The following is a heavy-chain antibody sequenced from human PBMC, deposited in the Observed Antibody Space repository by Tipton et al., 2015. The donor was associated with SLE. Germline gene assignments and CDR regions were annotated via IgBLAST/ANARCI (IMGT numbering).Heavy chain of an antibody. V-gene: IGHV3-30*04. CDR1: GFTFSSYA. D-gene: IGHD2-15*01. CDR2: ISYDGSNK. CDR3: ASELLDAFDI. Sequence: SLRLSCAASGFTFSSYAMHWVRQAPGKGLEWVAVISYDGSNKYYADSVKGRFTISRDNSKNTLYLQMNSLRAEDTAVYYCASELLDAFDIWGQGTMATVSS. J-gene: IGHJ3*02.